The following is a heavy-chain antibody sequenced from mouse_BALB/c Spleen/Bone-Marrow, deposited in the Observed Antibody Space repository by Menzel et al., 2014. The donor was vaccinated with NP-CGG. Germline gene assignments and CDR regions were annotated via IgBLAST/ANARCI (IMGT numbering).Heavy chain of an antibody. CDR2: ISSGSSTI. CDR1: GFTFSSFG. J-gene: IGHJ3*01. Sequence: VQLKESGGGLVQPGGSRKLSCAASGFTFSSFGMHWVRQAPEKGLERVAYISSGSSTIYYADTVKGRFTISRDNPKNTLFLQMTSLRSEDTAMYYCARSYDGCYGFAYWGQGTLVTVSA. CDR3: ARSYDGCYGFAY. V-gene: IGHV5-17*02. D-gene: IGHD2-3*01.